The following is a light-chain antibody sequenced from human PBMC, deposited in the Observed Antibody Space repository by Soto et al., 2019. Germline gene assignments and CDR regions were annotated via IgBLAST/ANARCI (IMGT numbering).Light chain of an antibody. V-gene: IGLV2-14*01. Sequence: QSALTQPASVSGSPGQSITISCTGTSSDLGGYNYVSRYQQHPGKAPKLMIYEVTNRPSGVSDRFSGSKSGNTASLTISGLQAEDEAYYYCSSYTTSGTVVFGGGTKLTVL. J-gene: IGLJ2*01. CDR2: EVT. CDR3: SSYTTSGTVV. CDR1: SSDLGGYNY.